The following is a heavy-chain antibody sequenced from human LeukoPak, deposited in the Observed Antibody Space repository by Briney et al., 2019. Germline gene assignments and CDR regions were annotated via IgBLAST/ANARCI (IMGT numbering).Heavy chain of an antibody. CDR1: GFTFSGYA. CDR3: AKDPGNDYVWGSY. J-gene: IGHJ3*01. D-gene: IGHD3-16*01. Sequence: PGASLRLSCAASGFTFSGYAMSWVRQAPGKGLDRVSAISGSGGSTYYADSVKGRFTISRDNSKNTLYLQMNSLRAEDTAVYYCAKDPGNDYVWGSYWGQGTMVTVSS. V-gene: IGHV3-23*01. CDR2: ISGSGGST.